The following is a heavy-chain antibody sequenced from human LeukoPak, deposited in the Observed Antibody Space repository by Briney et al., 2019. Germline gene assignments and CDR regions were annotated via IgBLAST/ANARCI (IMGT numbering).Heavy chain of an antibody. CDR3: ARGAGALLIFDY. J-gene: IGHJ4*02. CDR1: GGSISSGAYY. CDR2: IYPSGST. V-gene: IGHV4-30-2*01. D-gene: IGHD2-8*01. Sequence: KSSQTLSLSCTVSGGSISSGAYYWSWIRQPPGKGLEWIGYIYPSGSTYYNPSLKSRVTISVDRSKNQFSLKLSSVTAADTAVYYCARGAGALLIFDYWGQGTLVTVSS.